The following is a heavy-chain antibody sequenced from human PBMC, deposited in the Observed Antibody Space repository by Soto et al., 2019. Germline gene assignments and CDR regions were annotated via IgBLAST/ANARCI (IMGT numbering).Heavy chain of an antibody. V-gene: IGHV4-39*01. Sequence: PSETLSLTCTVSGGSIISSSYYWVWIRQPPGKGLEWIGSIYYSGSTYYNPSLKSRVTISVDTSKNQFSLKLSSVTAADTAVYYCASPSIAAAGTSYDYWGQGTLVTVSS. CDR3: ASPSIAAAGTSYDY. J-gene: IGHJ4*02. CDR1: GGSIISSSYY. CDR2: IYYSGST. D-gene: IGHD6-13*01.